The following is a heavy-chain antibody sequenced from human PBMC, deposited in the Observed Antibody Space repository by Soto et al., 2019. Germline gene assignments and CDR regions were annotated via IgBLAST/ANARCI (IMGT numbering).Heavy chain of an antibody. D-gene: IGHD5-18*01. CDR1: GFTFSSYG. V-gene: IGHV3-33*01. CDR2: IWYDGSNK. CDR3: ARDGPGSYGLYYFDY. J-gene: IGHJ4*02. Sequence: QVQLVESGGGVVQPGRSLRLSCAASGFTFSSYGMHWVRQAPGKGLEWVAVIWYDGSNKYYADSVKGRFTISRDNSKNTLYLQMNSLRAEDTAVYYCARDGPGSYGLYYFDYWGQGTLVTVSS.